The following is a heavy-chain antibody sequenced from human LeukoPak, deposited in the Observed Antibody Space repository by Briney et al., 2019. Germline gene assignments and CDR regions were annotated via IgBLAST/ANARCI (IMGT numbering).Heavy chain of an antibody. CDR2: ISYGGSNK. CDR3: AKGDDSSGYWAFDI. D-gene: IGHD3-22*01. Sequence: GGSLRLSCAASGFTFSSYGMPWVRQAPGKGLEWVAVISYGGSNKYYADSVKGRFTISRDSSKNTLYLQMNSLRAEDTAVYYCAKGDDSSGYWAFDIWGQGTMVTVSS. J-gene: IGHJ3*02. V-gene: IGHV3-30*18. CDR1: GFTFSSYG.